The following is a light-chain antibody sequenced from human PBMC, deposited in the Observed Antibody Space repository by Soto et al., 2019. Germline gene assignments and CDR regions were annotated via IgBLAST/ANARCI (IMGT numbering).Light chain of an antibody. CDR1: QSVSSSY. Sequence: EIVLTQSPGTLSLSPGERATLSCRASQSVSSSYLAWYKQKPDQAPRLHIYGASNRATGIPDRFSGSGSGTDFTLTISRLEAEDFAVYYCQEVRLFGGGTKVEIK. J-gene: IGKJ4*01. CDR3: QEVRL. CDR2: GAS. V-gene: IGKV3-20*01.